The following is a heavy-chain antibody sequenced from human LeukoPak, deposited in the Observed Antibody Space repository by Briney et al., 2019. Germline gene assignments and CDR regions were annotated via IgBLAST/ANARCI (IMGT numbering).Heavy chain of an antibody. V-gene: IGHV3-7*01. Sequence: TGGSLRLSCAASGFTFSSYWMTWVRQAPGKGLEWVASIRQDGSEKTYVDSVKGRFTISRDNTKNSLSLQLNGLRAEDTAVYYCARDGTAPGLYFDLWGQGTLVTVSS. D-gene: IGHD6-13*01. CDR2: IRQDGSEK. CDR3: ARDGTAPGLYFDL. CDR1: GFTFSSYW. J-gene: IGHJ4*01.